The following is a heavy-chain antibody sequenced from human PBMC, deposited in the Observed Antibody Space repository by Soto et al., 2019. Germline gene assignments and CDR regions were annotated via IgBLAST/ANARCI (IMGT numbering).Heavy chain of an antibody. CDR2: IYSGGST. CDR3: ARGLYGSGWYELNVY. D-gene: IGHD6-19*01. Sequence: EVQLVESGGGLVQPGGSLRLSCAASGFTVSSNYMSWVRQAPGKGLEWVSVIYSGGSTYYADFVKGRFTISRDNSRNNLYLQMNSLRAEDTEVYYCARGLYGSGWYELNVYWGQGSMVTVS. J-gene: IGHJ4*02. V-gene: IGHV3-66*01. CDR1: GFTVSSNY.